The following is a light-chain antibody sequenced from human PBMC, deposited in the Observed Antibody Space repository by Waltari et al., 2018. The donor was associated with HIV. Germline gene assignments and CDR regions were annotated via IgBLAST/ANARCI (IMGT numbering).Light chain of an antibody. CDR2: VDN. J-gene: IGLJ2*01. CDR3: QSCDHNIHVV. Sequence: NFMLTQPHSVSESPGKTVTISCTRTTGSIATFYVHWYQQRPGSAPTPVIYVDNQRPSGGPDRFSGSICSASNSASLAISGLKTEDEADYFSQSCDHNIHVVVGGGTKLSVL. CDR1: TGSIATFY. V-gene: IGLV6-57*04.